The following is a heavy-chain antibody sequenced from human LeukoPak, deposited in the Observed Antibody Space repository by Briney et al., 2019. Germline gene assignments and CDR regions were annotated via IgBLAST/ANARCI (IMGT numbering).Heavy chain of an antibody. D-gene: IGHD6-19*01. CDR3: ARNAVAGTFDY. Sequence: GGSLRLSCAASGFTFSSYSMTWVRQAPGKGLEWVSSISSSSSYIYYADSVKGRFTISRDNAKNSLYLQMNSLRAEDTAVYYCARNAVAGTFDYWGQGTLVTVSS. V-gene: IGHV3-21*01. J-gene: IGHJ4*02. CDR1: GFTFSSYS. CDR2: ISSSSSYI.